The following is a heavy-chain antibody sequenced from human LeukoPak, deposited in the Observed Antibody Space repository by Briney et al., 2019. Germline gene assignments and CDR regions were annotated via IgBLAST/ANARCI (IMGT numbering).Heavy chain of an antibody. CDR3: AKGGDIVVVPAAMRFDY. Sequence: GGSLRLSCAASGFTFSSYAMSWVRQAPGKGLEWVSAISGSGGSTYYADSVKGRFTISRDNSKNTLYLQMNSLRAEDTAVYYCAKGGDIVVVPAAMRFDYWGQGTLVTVSS. V-gene: IGHV3-23*01. CDR2: ISGSGGST. J-gene: IGHJ4*02. CDR1: GFTFSSYA. D-gene: IGHD2-2*01.